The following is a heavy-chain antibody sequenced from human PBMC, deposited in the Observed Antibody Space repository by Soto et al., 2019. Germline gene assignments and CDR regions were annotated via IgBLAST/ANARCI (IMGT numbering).Heavy chain of an antibody. D-gene: IGHD3-10*01. CDR1: VGSISSGGYY. V-gene: IGHV4-31*03. CDR2: IYYSGST. CDR3: ASDLVYYGSGSYYPHNWFDP. Sequence: SETLSLTCTVSVGSISSGGYYWSWIRQHPGKGREWIGYIYYSGSTYYNPSLKSRVTISVDTSKNQFSLKLSSVTAADTAVYYCASDLVYYGSGSYYPHNWFDPWGQGTLVTVSS. J-gene: IGHJ5*02.